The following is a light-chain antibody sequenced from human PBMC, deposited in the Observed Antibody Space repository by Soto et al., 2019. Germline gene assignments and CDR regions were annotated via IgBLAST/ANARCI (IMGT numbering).Light chain of an antibody. CDR3: SSYAGSNNLGV. J-gene: IGLJ1*01. Sequence: QSVLNQPPSPSGSPGQSVTLSCTGTSSEGGGYNYVSWYQQHPGKAPKLMIYEVSKRPSGVPDRFSGSKSGNTASLTVSGLQAEDEADYYCSSYAGSNNLGVFGTGTKVTV. CDR1: SSEGGGYNY. CDR2: EVS. V-gene: IGLV2-8*01.